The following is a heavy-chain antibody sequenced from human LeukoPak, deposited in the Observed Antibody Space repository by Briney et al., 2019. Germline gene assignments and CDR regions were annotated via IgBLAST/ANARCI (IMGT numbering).Heavy chain of an antibody. CDR1: GYSISSGCY. V-gene: IGHV4-38-2*02. D-gene: IGHD2-15*01. Sequence: SETLSLTCTVSGYSISSGCYWGWIRQPPGKGLEWIGSIYHSGSTYYNPSLKSRVTISVDTSKNQFSLKLSSVTAADTAVYYCARLTATEYYYYYYYMDVWGKGTTVTISS. J-gene: IGHJ6*03. CDR2: IYHSGST. CDR3: ARLTATEYYYYYYYMDV.